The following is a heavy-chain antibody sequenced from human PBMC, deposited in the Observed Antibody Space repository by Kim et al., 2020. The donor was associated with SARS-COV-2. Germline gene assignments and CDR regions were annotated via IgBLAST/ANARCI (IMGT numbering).Heavy chain of an antibody. Sequence: YADSVKGRFTISRASSKNTLYLQMNSLTAEDTAVYYCAKPLYSGSYYFDYWGRGTLVTVSS. D-gene: IGHD1-26*01. CDR3: AKPLYSGSYYFDY. V-gene: IGHV3-23*01. J-gene: IGHJ4*02.